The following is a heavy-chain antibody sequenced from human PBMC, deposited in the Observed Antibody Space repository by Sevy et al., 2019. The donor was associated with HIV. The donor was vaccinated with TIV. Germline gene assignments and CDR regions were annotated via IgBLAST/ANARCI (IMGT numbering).Heavy chain of an antibody. J-gene: IGHJ4*02. CDR3: ARINGYYDSSGSFDY. Sequence: GGSLRLSCAASGFTFDDYTMHWVRQAPGKGLEWVSLISWDGGSTYYADSVKGRFTISRDNSKNSLYLQMNSLRAEDTAVYYCARINGYYDSSGSFDYWGQGTLVTVSS. CDR1: GFTFDDYT. D-gene: IGHD3-22*01. CDR2: ISWDGGST. V-gene: IGHV3-43*01.